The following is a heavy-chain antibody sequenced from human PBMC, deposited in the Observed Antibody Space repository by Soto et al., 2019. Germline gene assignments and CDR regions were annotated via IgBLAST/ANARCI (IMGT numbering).Heavy chain of an antibody. CDR3: ARGGAPYRWFDP. V-gene: IGHV4-59*01. CDR1: GGSITSYY. Sequence: SETLSLTCTVSGGSITSYYWSWIRQPPGQGLEWVGYIFYSGITNYNPSLKSRVTISVDTSKNQFSLKLSSVTAADTAVYYCARGGAPYRWFDPWGQGTLGTVYS. J-gene: IGHJ5*02. CDR2: IFYSGIT. D-gene: IGHD4-4*01.